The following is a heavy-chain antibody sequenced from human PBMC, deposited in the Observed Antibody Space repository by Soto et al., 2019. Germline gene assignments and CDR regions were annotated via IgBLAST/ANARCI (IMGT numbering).Heavy chain of an antibody. D-gene: IGHD3-10*01. Sequence: GGSLRLSCAASGFTFSSYGMHWVRQAPGKGLEWVAVISYDGSNKYYADSVKGRFTISRDNSKNTLYLQMNSLRAEDTAVYYCANLPLWFGESTPDLNYYYYGMDVWGQGTTVTVSS. CDR2: ISYDGSNK. V-gene: IGHV3-30*18. J-gene: IGHJ6*02. CDR3: ANLPLWFGESTPDLNYYYYGMDV. CDR1: GFTFSSYG.